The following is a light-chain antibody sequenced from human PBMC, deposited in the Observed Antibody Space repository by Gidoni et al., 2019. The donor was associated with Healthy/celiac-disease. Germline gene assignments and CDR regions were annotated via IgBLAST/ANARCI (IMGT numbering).Light chain of an antibody. CDR1: SSNIVSNT. J-gene: IGLJ3*02. CDR2: SNN. V-gene: IGLV1-44*01. CDR3: AAWDDSLNGWV. Sequence: QSVLTQPPSASGTPGQRVTIPCSGSSSNIVSNTVNWYQQLPGPAPKLLISSNNQRPSGVPDRFSGSKSGTSASLAISGLQSEDEADYYCAAWDDSLNGWVFGGGTKLTV.